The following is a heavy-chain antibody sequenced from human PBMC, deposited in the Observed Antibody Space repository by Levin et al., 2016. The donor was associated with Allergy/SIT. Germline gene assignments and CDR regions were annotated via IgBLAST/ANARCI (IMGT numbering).Heavy chain of an antibody. J-gene: IGHJ4*02. Sequence: GGSLRLSCAASGFTFSSYSMNWVRQAPGKGLEWVSSISSSSSYIYYADSVKGRFTISRDNAKNSLYLQMNSLRAEDTAVYYCAREALEEGSGDYYFDYWGQGTLVTVSS. V-gene: IGHV3-21*01. D-gene: IGHD3-10*01. CDR2: ISSSSSYI. CDR1: GFTFSSYS. CDR3: AREALEEGSGDYYFDY.